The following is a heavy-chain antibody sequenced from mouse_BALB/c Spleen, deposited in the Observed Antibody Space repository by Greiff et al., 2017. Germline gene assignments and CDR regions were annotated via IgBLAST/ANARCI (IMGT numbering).Heavy chain of an antibody. Sequence: VQLKESGAELVRPGVSVTISCKGSGYTFADSAMHWLKQSHATSLGWSGVISTYYGDASYNQKFKGKATMTVDKSSSTAYMERARLTSEDSAIYYCARGDYDPAGFAEWGQGTLVTGPA. CDR3: ARGDYDPAGFAE. CDR2: ISTYYGDA. V-gene: IGHV1S137*01. J-gene: IGHJ3*01. CDR1: GYTFADSA. D-gene: IGHD2-4*01.